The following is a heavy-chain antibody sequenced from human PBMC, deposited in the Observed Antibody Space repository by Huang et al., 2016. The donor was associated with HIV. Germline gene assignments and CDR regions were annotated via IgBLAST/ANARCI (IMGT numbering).Heavy chain of an antibody. CDR1: GYKFSSYW. Sequence: EVQLVQSGAEVRKPGESLRISCKTSGYKFSSYWLAWVCQTPGRGLECSGSIPPYDTETGYRRSFERQVTRSVDKANSTAFLQWGGLKASDSALYFCTRLFPELESFYTPLYRGGTHNWFDPWGQGTLVIVS. J-gene: IGHJ5*02. V-gene: IGHV5-51*01. D-gene: IGHD3-10*01. CDR3: TRLFPELESFYTPLYRGGTHNWFDP. CDR2: IPPYDTET.